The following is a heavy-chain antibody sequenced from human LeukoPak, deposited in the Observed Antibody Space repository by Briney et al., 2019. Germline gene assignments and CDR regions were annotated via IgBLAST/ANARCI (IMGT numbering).Heavy chain of an antibody. CDR2: LYFSGST. CDR3: ARNRWSSYNGMDV. J-gene: IGHJ6*02. CDR1: GGSLSSYY. V-gene: IGHV4-59*08. D-gene: IGHD2-15*01. Sequence: SETLSLTCTLSGGSLSSYYWSWMRHPPGEGVECIGYLYFSGSTDYNPSLKSRVTISVDTSKNQLSLKLTSMTAADTAVYYCARNRWSSYNGMDVWGQGTTVTVSS.